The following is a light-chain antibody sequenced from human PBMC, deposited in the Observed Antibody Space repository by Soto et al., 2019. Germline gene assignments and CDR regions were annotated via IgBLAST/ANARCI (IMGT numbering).Light chain of an antibody. CDR1: SSDVGGNKY. V-gene: IGLV2-8*01. CDR2: EVS. Sequence: QSALTQPPSASGSPGQSVAISCTGTSSDVGGNKYVSWYQQHPGKAPKLLIYEVSKRASGVPDRFSGSKSGNPASMTVSGLQAEDEADYYCGSYGGSRVFGGGTKLTVL. J-gene: IGLJ2*01. CDR3: GSYGGSRV.